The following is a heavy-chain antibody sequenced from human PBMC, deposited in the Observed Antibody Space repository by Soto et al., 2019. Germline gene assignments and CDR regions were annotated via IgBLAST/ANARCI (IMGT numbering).Heavy chain of an antibody. J-gene: IGHJ6*02. V-gene: IGHV1-69*01. Sequence: QVQLVQSGAEVKKPGSSVKVSCKASGGTFSSYAISWVRQAPGQGLEWMGGIIPISDTTNYAQKFQGRVTITADESTSTAYMALGSLRSEDTAVYYCARSQGSSTSLEIYYYYYYGMDVWGQGTTVTVSS. CDR3: ARSQGSSTSLEIYYYYYYGMDV. CDR1: GGTFSSYA. D-gene: IGHD2-2*01. CDR2: IIPISDTT.